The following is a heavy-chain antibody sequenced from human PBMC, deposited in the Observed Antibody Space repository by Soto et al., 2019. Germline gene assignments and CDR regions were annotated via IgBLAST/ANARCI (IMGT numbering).Heavy chain of an antibody. CDR3: EKGGPFTGGFDP. CDR2: ISGRSAVP. Sequence: EGPLLQSGGDLVQPGGSLRLSCAGSGLTLRSYAMTWIRQTPEKGLEWVSTISGRSAVPSYADSVNGRFTVSRDNSKNTLYLQMNSLRPDDTAIYYWEKGGPFTGGFDPWGQGTLVTVSA. D-gene: IGHD3-16*01. J-gene: IGHJ5*02. V-gene: IGHV3-23*01. CDR1: GLTLRSYA.